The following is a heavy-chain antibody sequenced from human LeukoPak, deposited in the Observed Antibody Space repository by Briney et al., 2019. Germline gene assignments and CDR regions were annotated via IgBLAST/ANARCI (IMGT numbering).Heavy chain of an antibody. CDR2: ISFNSGDI. CDR1: GFIFDDYA. Sequence: SGGSLRLSRAASGFIFDDYAMNWVRQAPGKGLEWVAGISFNSGDIGYADSVKGRFTISRDNAKKSVYLQMNNLRGDDTAFYYCAKDKWQQLLHYFDNWGQGTLVTVSS. D-gene: IGHD6-13*01. V-gene: IGHV3-9*01. CDR3: AKDKWQQLLHYFDN. J-gene: IGHJ4*02.